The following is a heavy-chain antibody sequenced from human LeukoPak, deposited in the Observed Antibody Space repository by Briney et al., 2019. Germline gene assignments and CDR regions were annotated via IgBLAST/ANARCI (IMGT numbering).Heavy chain of an antibody. D-gene: IGHD3-9*01. CDR1: GFTFDDYA. J-gene: IGHJ3*02. CDR3: AREVLRYFDWETAGAFDI. CDR2: ISWNSGSI. Sequence: GRSLRLSCAASGFTFDDYAMHWVRQAPGKGLEWVSGISWNSGSIGYADSVKGRFTISRDNAKNSLYLQMNSLRAEDTAVYYCAREVLRYFDWETAGAFDIWGQGTMVTVSS. V-gene: IGHV3-9*01.